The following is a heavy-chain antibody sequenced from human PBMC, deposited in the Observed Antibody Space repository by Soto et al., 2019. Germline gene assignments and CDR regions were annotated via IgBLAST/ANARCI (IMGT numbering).Heavy chain of an antibody. CDR3: AREKEQWLVEYYFDY. V-gene: IGHV1-46*03. CDR1: GYTFTSYY. J-gene: IGHJ4*02. CDR2: INPSGGST. Sequence: GASVKVSCKASGYTFTSYYMHWVRQAPGQGLEWMGIINPSGGSTSYAQKFQGRVTMTRDTSTSTVYMELSSLRSEDTAVYYCAREKEQWLVEYYFDYWGQGTLVTVSS. D-gene: IGHD6-19*01.